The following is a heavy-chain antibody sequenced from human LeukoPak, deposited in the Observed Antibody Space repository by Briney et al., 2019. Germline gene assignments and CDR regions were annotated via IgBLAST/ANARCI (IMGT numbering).Heavy chain of an antibody. J-gene: IGHJ4*02. CDR2: MNPNSGNT. V-gene: IGHV1-8*01. D-gene: IGHD5-24*01. Sequence: VASVKVSCKASGYTFTSYDINWVRQATGQGLEWMEWMNPNSGNTGYAQKFQGRVTMTRNTSISTAYMELSSLRSEDTAVYYCARGRDGYNYWVDYWGQGTLVTVSS. CDR3: ARGRDGYNYWVDY. CDR1: GYTFTSYD.